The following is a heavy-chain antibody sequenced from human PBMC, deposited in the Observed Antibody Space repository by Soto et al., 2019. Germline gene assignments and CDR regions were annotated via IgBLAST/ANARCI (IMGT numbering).Heavy chain of an antibody. J-gene: IGHJ6*02. CDR2: ISGYNGYT. D-gene: IGHD3-3*01. CDR1: GYTFNTYG. Sequence: QAQLVQSGAEVKKPGASVKVSCKTSGYTFNTYGISWVRQVPGQGPEWMGWISGYNGYTKYAQKFPGRVTMTTDTSTSTAYMDMRSLRSDDTAVYYCARPGTILGRNGMDVWGQGTTVIVSS. CDR3: ARPGTILGRNGMDV. V-gene: IGHV1-18*04.